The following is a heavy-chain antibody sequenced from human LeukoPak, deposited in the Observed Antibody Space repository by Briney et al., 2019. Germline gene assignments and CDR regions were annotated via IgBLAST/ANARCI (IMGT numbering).Heavy chain of an antibody. V-gene: IGHV3-7*01. CDR2: IKQDGSEK. CDR3: ARGGLWDFWSGYFGGGYYYYYMDV. CDR1: GFTFSSYW. Sequence: PGGSLRLSCAASGFTFSSYWMSWVRQAPGKGLEWVANIKQDGSEKYYVDSVKGRFTISRDNAKNSLYLQMNSLRAEDTAVYYCARGGLWDFWSGYFGGGYYYYYMDVWGKGTTVTVSS. D-gene: IGHD3-3*01. J-gene: IGHJ6*03.